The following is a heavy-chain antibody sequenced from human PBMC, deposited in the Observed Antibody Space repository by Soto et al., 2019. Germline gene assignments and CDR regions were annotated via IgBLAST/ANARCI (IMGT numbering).Heavy chain of an antibody. V-gene: IGHV3-23*01. J-gene: IGHJ4*02. Sequence: GSLRLSCVVSGFTFSNFAMSWVRRAPGKGLEWVSTLTGSSGVTYYADSVKGRFAISRDNSRNTLSLQMNSLTAEDTAVYYCAKGGATYGLLTHDYWGQGTRVTVSS. CDR2: LTGSSGVT. D-gene: IGHD3-9*01. CDR1: GFTFSNFA. CDR3: AKGGATYGLLTHDY.